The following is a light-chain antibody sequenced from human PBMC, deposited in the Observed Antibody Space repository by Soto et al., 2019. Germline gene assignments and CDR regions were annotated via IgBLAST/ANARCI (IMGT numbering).Light chain of an antibody. CDR2: DVS. V-gene: IGLV2-14*01. Sequence: QSVLTQPASVSGSPGQSITISCSGISSDVGGYNYVSWYQQHPGKAPKLIIYDVSNRPSGVSDRFSGSKSGSTASLTISGLQADDEADYYCSSDTRGSTRFGGGTKVTVL. J-gene: IGLJ2*01. CDR3: SSDTRGSTR. CDR1: SSDVGGYNY.